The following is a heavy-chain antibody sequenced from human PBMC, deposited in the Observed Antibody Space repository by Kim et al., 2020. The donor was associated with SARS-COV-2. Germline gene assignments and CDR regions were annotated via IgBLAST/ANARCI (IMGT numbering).Heavy chain of an antibody. CDR3: VRGGSWLEY. CDR1: GFTLSSYA. Sequence: GGSLRLSCAASGFTLSSYAMTWVRQAQGKGLNWVSVIGTSGTTSYPYSVKGRFTISRDDSKNTLFLQMNSLRAEDTAVYYCVRGGSWLEYWGQGALVNVSS. CDR2: IGTSGTT. D-gene: IGHD6-13*01. V-gene: IGHV3-23*01. J-gene: IGHJ4*02.